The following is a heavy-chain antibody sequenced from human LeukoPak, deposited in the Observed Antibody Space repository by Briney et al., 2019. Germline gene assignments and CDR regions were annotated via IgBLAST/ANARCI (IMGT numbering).Heavy chain of an antibody. V-gene: IGHV3-48*03. CDR2: ISSSGSTM. D-gene: IGHD3-10*01. Sequence: GGSLRLSCAASRFTFSSYTMNWVRQAPGKGLEWVSYISSSGSTMYYADSVKGRFTISRDNAKNSLYLQMNSLRAEDTAVYYCARPVRGVIGYWFDPWGQGTLVTVSS. CDR1: RFTFSSYT. CDR3: ARPVRGVIGYWFDP. J-gene: IGHJ5*02.